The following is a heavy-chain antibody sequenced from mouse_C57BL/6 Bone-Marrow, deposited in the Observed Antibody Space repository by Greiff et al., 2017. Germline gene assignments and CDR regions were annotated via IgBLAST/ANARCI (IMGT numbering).Heavy chain of an antibody. CDR2: ISSGGDYI. CDR1: GFTFSSYA. D-gene: IGHD1-1*01. CDR3: TRETTVVAHYAMDY. J-gene: IGHJ4*01. V-gene: IGHV5-9-1*02. Sequence: EVQVVESGEGLVKPGGSLKLSCAASGFTFSSYAMSWVRQTPEKRLEWVAYISSGGDYIYYADTVKGRFTISRDNARNTLYLQMSSLKSEDTAMYYCTRETTVVAHYAMDYWGQGTSVTVSS.